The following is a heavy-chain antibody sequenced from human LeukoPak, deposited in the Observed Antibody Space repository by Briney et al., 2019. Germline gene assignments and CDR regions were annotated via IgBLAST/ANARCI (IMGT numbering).Heavy chain of an antibody. CDR1: GGSISGYY. D-gene: IGHD1-26*01. J-gene: IGHJ6*04. CDR3: ARPWGV. CDR2: VYTSGST. Sequence: SETLSLACTVSGGSISGYYWSWIRQPPGKGLEWIGYVYTSGSTNYNPSLKSRLTISVDTSENQFSLKLSPVTAADTAVYYCARPWGVWGKGTTVTVSS. V-gene: IGHV4-4*09.